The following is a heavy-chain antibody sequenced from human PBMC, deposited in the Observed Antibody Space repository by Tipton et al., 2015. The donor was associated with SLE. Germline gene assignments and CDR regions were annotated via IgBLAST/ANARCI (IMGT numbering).Heavy chain of an antibody. CDR1: GDTIDGNTYF. CDR3: GRAKIGMGYVFDI. J-gene: IGHJ3*02. Sequence: TLSLTCTVSGDTIDGNTYFWSWIRQPPGRLLQYIGYISYSGSTNYNPSLRSRVTISVDTSKNQFSLKVNSVTAADTALYYCGRAKIGMGYVFDIWGQGTMVTVS. V-gene: IGHV4-61*05. CDR2: ISYSGST. D-gene: IGHD2-15*01.